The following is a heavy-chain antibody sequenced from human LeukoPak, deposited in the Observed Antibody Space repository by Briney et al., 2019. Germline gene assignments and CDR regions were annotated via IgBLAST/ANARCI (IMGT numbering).Heavy chain of an antibody. CDR1: GGSISSYY. CDR2: IYTSGST. CDR3: ARDVAQIVVVGGGGWFDP. D-gene: IGHD2-2*01. Sequence: SETLSLTCTVSGGSISSYYWSWIRQPAGKGLGWIGRIYTSGSTNYNPSLKSRVTMSVDTSKNQFSLKLSSVTAADTAVYYCARDVAQIVVVGGGGWFDPWGQGTLVTVSS. J-gene: IGHJ5*02. V-gene: IGHV4-4*07.